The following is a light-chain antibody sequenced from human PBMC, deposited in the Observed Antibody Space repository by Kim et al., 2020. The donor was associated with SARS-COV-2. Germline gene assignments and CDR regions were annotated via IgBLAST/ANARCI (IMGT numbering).Light chain of an antibody. CDR3: QQYDNWPPLT. CDR1: QNINSN. CDR2: AAS. J-gene: IGKJ4*01. Sequence: SPGERVTLSCRASQNINSNLAWYQQKPGQSPRLVMYAASIKPPHIPGRFSGRGTGTDYTLTITTLQSEDSAIYYCQQYDNWPPLTFGGGTKVDIK. V-gene: IGKV3D-15*03.